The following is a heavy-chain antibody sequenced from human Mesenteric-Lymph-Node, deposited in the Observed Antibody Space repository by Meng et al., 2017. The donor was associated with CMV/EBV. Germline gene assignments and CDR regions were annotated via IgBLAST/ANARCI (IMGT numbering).Heavy chain of an antibody. V-gene: IGHV4-39*07. CDR1: GGSISRTSYY. CDR2: MYYSGST. J-gene: IGHJ6*02. D-gene: IGHD7-27*01. CDR3: ARAWGTLYYYYGMDV. Sequence: SETLSLTCTVSGGSISRTSYYWGWIRQPPGKGLEWIGSMYYSGSTYYNPSLKSRVTLSLDTSNNQFSLKLSSVTAADTAVYYCARAWGTLYYYYGMDVWGQGTTVTVSS.